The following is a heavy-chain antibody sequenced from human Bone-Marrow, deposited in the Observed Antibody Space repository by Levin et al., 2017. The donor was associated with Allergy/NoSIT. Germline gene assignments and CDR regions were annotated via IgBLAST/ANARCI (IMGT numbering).Heavy chain of an antibody. J-gene: IGHJ4*02. CDR1: GFKFGDYA. CDR2: IKSKAYGGTT. V-gene: IGHV3-49*03. D-gene: IGHD2-21*02. CDR3: TRDQGCGGDCYAEYFDH. Sequence: GEFLKISCTASGFKFGDYAMSWFRQAPGKGLEWVGFIKSKAYGGTTQTAASVKGRFIISRDDSKSIAYLQMNSLKTEDTAVYFCTRDQGCGGDCYAEYFDHWGQGTLVTVSS.